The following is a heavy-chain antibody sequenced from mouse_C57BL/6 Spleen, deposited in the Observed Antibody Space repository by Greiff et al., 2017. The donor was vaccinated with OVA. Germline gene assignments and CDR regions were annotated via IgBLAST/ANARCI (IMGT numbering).Heavy chain of an antibody. V-gene: IGHV1-52*01. D-gene: IGHD2-10*02. CDR1: GYTFTSYW. J-gene: IGHJ4*01. CDR3: ASYGNYAMDY. Sequence: VQLQQPGAELVRPGSSVKLSCTASGYTFTSYWMHWVKQRPIQGLEWIGNIDPSDSETHYNQKFKDKATLTVDKSSSTDYMQLSSLTSEDSAVYYFASYGNYAMDYWGQGTSVTVSS. CDR2: IDPSDSET.